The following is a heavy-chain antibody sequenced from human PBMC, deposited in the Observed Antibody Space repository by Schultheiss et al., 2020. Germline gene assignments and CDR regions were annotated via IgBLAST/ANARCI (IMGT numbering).Heavy chain of an antibody. D-gene: IGHD5-24*01. CDR2: INPGNTDT. Sequence: AYVTVSGKTSGYTFTSYYMHWLRQAPGQGLEWMGWINPGNTDTKHAQQFQGRVTMTRDTSVTTVYLDLSSLTSDDTSVYYCARASAWSADGGAQLDYWGQGTLVTVSS. J-gene: IGHJ4*02. V-gene: IGHV1-2*02. CDR3: ARASAWSADGGAQLDY. CDR1: GYTFTSYY.